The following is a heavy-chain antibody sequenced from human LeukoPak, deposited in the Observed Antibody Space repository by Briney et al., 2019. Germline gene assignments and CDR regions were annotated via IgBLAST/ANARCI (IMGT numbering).Heavy chain of an antibody. D-gene: IGHD2-2*01. CDR2: ISYDGSNK. V-gene: IGHV3-30-3*01. CDR1: GFTFSSYA. J-gene: IGHJ5*02. CDR3: ARNGIYQLHWVWFDP. Sequence: TGGSLRLSCAASGFTFSSYATHWVRPAPGKGREWVAVISYDGSNKYYADSVKGQFTISRDNSKHTLYLQMNSLRAEDTAVYYCARNGIYQLHWVWFDPWGQGTLVTVSS.